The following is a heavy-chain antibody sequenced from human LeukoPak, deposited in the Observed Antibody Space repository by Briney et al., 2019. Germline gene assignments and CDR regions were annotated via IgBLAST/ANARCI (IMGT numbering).Heavy chain of an antibody. CDR3: AGEMGVGATSFDY. CDR2: IYYSGST. CDR1: GYSISSGYY. Sequence: PSETLSLTCTVSGYSISSGYYWGWIRQPPGKGLEWIGSIYYSGSTYYNPSLKSRVTISVDTSKNQFSLKLSSVTAADTAVYYCAGEMGVGATSFDYWGQGTLVTVSS. D-gene: IGHD1-26*01. J-gene: IGHJ4*02. V-gene: IGHV4-38-2*02.